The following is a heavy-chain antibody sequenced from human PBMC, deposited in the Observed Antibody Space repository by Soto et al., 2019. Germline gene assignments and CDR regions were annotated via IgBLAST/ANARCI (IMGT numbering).Heavy chain of an antibody. Sequence: GGSLRLSCAASGFTFSSYSMNWVRQAPGKGLEWVSVISGDGNTTFYADSVKVRFTFSRDNSKNTLYLQMNSLRSEDTSVYYCARVAGRKYFDFWGRGTPVTVSS. CDR2: ISGDGNTT. J-gene: IGHJ4*02. V-gene: IGHV3-23*01. D-gene: IGHD6-19*01. CDR1: GFTFSSYS. CDR3: ARVAGRKYFDF.